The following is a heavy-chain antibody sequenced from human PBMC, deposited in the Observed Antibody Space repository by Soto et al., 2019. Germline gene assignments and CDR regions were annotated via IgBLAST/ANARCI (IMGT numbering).Heavy chain of an antibody. CDR3: ERDRRTITAGIFDY. CDR2: ITSSTTTI. V-gene: IGHV3-48*02. J-gene: IGHJ4*02. D-gene: IGHD1-20*01. Sequence: GVSLRLSCAASGFTISDYSMNWVRQAPGKGLEWLSFITSSTTTIYYADSVKGRFTISRDNAKNSLYLQMNSLRDEDTAVYFCERDRRTITAGIFDYWGQGTLVTVSS. CDR1: GFTISDYS.